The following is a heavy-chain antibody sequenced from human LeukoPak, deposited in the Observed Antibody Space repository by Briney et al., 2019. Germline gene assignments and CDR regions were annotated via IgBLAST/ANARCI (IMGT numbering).Heavy chain of an antibody. Sequence: GGSLRLSCAASGFTFSSYDMHWVRQATGKGLEWVSAIGTAGDTYYADSVKGRFTISRDNSKNTLYLQMNSLRAEDTAVYYCAKGREWIQLWSAYYFDYWGQGTLVTVSS. V-gene: IGHV3-13*01. CDR1: GFTFSSYD. D-gene: IGHD5-18*01. CDR2: IGTAGDT. J-gene: IGHJ4*02. CDR3: AKGREWIQLWSAYYFDY.